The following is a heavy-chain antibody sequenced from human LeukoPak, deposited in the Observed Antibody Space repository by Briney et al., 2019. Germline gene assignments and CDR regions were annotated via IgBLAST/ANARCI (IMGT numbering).Heavy chain of an antibody. CDR3: AKRQTKGAHYYYMDV. CDR2: ISGSGGST. J-gene: IGHJ6*03. D-gene: IGHD1/OR15-1a*01. Sequence: GGSLRLSCAASGFSFNIYAMGWVRQAPGKGLEWVSAISGSGGSTYYADSVKGRFTISRDNSKNTLYLQMNTLRAEDTAVYYCAKRQTKGAHYYYMDVWGKGTTVTVSS. CDR1: GFSFNIYA. V-gene: IGHV3-23*01.